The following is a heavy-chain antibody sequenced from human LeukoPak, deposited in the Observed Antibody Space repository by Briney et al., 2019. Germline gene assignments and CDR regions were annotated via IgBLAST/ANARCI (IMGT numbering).Heavy chain of an antibody. V-gene: IGHV3-23*01. Sequence: PGGSLRLSCAASRFTFSSYGMHWVRQAPGKGLEWVSAISGSGGSTYYADSVKGRFTISRDNSKNTLYLQMNSLRAEDTAVYYCAKGLIQSSGWYSTPDYYYMDVWGKGTTVTVSS. CDR3: AKGLIQSSGWYSTPDYYYMDV. D-gene: IGHD6-19*01. CDR2: ISGSGGST. J-gene: IGHJ6*03. CDR1: RFTFSSYG.